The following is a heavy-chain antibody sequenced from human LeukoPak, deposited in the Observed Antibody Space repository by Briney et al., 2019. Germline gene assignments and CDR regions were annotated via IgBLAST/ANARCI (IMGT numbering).Heavy chain of an antibody. CDR1: GFTVSSNY. V-gene: IGHV3-66*01. Sequence: GGSLRLSCAASGFTVSSNYMSWVRQAPGKGLEWVSVIYSGGSTYYADSVKGRLTISRDNSKNTLYLQMNSLRAEDTAVYYCASCSSGWPYYYYYGMDVWGQGTTVTVSS. CDR3: ASCSSGWPYYYYYGMDV. J-gene: IGHJ6*02. D-gene: IGHD6-19*01. CDR2: IYSGGST.